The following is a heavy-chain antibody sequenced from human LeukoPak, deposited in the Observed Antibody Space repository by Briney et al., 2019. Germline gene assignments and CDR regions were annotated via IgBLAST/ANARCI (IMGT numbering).Heavy chain of an antibody. CDR2: IYYSGST. J-gene: IGHJ5*02. Sequence: SETLSLTCTVSGGSINSYYWSWIRQPPGKGLEWIGYIYYSGSTNYNPSLKSRVTISVDTSKNQFSLKLSSVTAADTAVYYCARGGKDNVVVVAATNWFDPWGQGTLVTVSS. CDR3: ARGGKDNVVVVAATNWFDP. D-gene: IGHD2-15*01. V-gene: IGHV4-59*12. CDR1: GGSINSYY.